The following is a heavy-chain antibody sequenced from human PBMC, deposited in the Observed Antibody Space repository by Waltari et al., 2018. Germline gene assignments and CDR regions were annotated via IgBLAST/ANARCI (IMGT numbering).Heavy chain of an antibody. CDR2: ISPIFGTA. D-gene: IGHD3-16*01. CDR1: GGTFSSYA. CDR3: VVLHLGEFPC. V-gene: IGHV1-69*05. Sequence: QVQLVQSGAEVKKPGSSVKVSCKASGGTFSSYAISWVRQAPGQGLEWMGGISPIFGTASNAQQFQGRVTITTDESTSTAYMELSSLRSEDTAVYYCVVLHLGEFPCWGQGTLVTVSS. J-gene: IGHJ4*02.